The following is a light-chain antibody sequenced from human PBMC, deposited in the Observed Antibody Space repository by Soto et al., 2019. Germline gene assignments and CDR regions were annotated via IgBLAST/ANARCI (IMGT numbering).Light chain of an antibody. Sequence: DIQMTQSPSTLSASVGDRVPITCRASQTISGWLAWYQQKPGKAPKLLIYDASSLESGVPSRFSGSESGTEFTLTISSLQPDDFATYYCQQYKTLYTFCQGTKLEIK. J-gene: IGKJ2*01. CDR3: QQYKTLYT. CDR2: DAS. CDR1: QTISGW. V-gene: IGKV1-5*01.